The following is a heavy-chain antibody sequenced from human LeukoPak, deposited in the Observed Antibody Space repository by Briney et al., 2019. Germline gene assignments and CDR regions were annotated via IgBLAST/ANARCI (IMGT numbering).Heavy chain of an antibody. CDR3: ARGYGSGEDGDY. Sequence: GGSLRLSCAASGFTFDDYSMSWVRQAPGKGLEWVSGINWNGGSTGYADSLKGRFTISRDNAKNSLYLQMNSLRAEDTALYYCARGYGSGEDGDYWGQGTLVTVSS. V-gene: IGHV3-20*04. J-gene: IGHJ4*02. CDR1: GFTFDDYS. D-gene: IGHD3-10*01. CDR2: INWNGGST.